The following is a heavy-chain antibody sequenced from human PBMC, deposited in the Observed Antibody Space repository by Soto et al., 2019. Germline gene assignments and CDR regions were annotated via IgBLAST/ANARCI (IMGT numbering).Heavy chain of an antibody. CDR1: GYTFTSYG. V-gene: IGHV1-18*01. CDR3: ARNLGVVVPVEFEY. J-gene: IGHJ4*02. D-gene: IGHD2-2*01. Sequence: AASVKVSCKASGYTFTSYGISWVRQAPGQGLEWMGWISAYNGNTNYAQKLQGRVTMTTDTSTSTAYMELRSLRSDDTAVYYCARNLGVVVPVEFEYWGQGTLVTVSS. CDR2: ISAYNGNT.